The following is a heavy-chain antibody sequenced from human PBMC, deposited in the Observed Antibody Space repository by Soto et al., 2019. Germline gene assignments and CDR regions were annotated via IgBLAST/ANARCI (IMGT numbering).Heavy chain of an antibody. CDR1: GFTFSSYS. Sequence: GGSLRLSCAASGFTFSSYSMNWVRQAPGKGLEWVSSISSSSYIYYADSVKGRFTISRDNAKNSLYLQMNSLRAEDTAVYYCARGHIVVVPSAIPAADYWGQGTLVTVSS. CDR2: ISSSSYI. D-gene: IGHD2-2*02. CDR3: ARGHIVVVPSAIPAADY. V-gene: IGHV3-21*01. J-gene: IGHJ4*02.